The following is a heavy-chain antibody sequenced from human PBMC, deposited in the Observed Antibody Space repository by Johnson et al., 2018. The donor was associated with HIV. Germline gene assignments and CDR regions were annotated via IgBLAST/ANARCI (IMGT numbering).Heavy chain of an antibody. CDR3: AKDEALGWELDPDAFDM. Sequence: MSWIRQAPGKGLEWVSYISSSGSNKYYADSVKGRFTISRDNSKNTLYLQMNSLRAEDTAVYYCAKDEALGWELDPDAFDMWGQGTKVTVSS. J-gene: IGHJ3*02. CDR2: ISSSGSNK. D-gene: IGHD1-26*01. V-gene: IGHV3-11*04.